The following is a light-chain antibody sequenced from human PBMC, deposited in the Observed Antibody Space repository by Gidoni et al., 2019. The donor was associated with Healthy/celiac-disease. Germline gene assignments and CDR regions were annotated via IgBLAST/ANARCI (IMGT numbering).Light chain of an antibody. CDR2: WAS. J-gene: IGKJ4*01. CDR1: QSVLYSSNNKNY. Sequence: DIVMTQSPDSLAVSLGERATINCKSSQSVLYSSNNKNYLAWYQQKPGQPPKLLIYWASTRESGVPDRFSGSGSGTDFTLTISSLQAEDVAVYYCQQYYSTPQGLTFGGXTKVEIK. V-gene: IGKV4-1*01. CDR3: QQYYSTPQGLT.